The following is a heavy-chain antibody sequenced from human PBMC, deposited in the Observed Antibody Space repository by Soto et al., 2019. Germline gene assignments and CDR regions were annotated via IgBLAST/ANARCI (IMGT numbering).Heavy chain of an antibody. CDR3: AKDHDSLGGYDWRPPYYFDY. D-gene: IGHD5-12*01. CDR2: ISGSGGST. V-gene: IGHV3-23*01. J-gene: IGHJ4*02. Sequence: EVQLLESGGGLVQPGGSLRLSCAASGFIFSNYALSWVRQAPGKGLEWVSGISGSGGSTYYADSVKDRFTISRDTSKNTLYLRMNSLRAEDTAVYYCAKDHDSLGGYDWRPPYYFDYWGQGTLVTVSS. CDR1: GFIFSNYA.